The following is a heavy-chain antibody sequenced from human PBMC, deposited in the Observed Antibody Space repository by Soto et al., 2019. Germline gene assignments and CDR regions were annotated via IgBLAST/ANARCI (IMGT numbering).Heavy chain of an antibody. D-gene: IGHD4-17*01. Sequence: ESGGGLVKPGRSLRLSCAASKFTFSSYSMNWVRQAPGKGLEWVSSISSSSNYIYYADSVKGRFTISRDNAKNSLYLQMNSLRAEDTAVYYCALGLTTVVTNIDYWGQGTQVTVSS. CDR2: ISSSSNYI. V-gene: IGHV3-21*01. J-gene: IGHJ4*02. CDR3: ALGLTTVVTNIDY. CDR1: KFTFSSYS.